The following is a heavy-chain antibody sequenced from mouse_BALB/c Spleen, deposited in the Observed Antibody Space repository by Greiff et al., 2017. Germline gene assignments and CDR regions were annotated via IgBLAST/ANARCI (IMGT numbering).Heavy chain of an antibody. J-gene: IGHJ2*01. CDR3: ASRGYDGLDY. CDR2: IDPANGNT. CDR1: GFNIKDTY. Sequence: DVKLVESGAELVKPGASVKLSCTASGFNIKDTYMHWVKQRPEQGLEWIGRIDPANGNTKYDPKFQGKATITADTSSNTAYLQLSSLTSEDTAVYYCASRGYDGLDYWGQGTTLTVSS. D-gene: IGHD2-2*01. V-gene: IGHV14-3*02.